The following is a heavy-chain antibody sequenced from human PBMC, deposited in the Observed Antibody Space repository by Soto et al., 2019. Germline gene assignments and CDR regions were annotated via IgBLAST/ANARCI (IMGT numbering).Heavy chain of an antibody. CDR2: INPNSGDK. CDR3: ARGDILTGPSQPFDY. J-gene: IGHJ4*02. V-gene: IGHV1-2*02. Sequence: GASVKVSCKAYGDTFTDSYMHWVRQAPGQGLEWMGWINPNSGDKRYAQKFQVRVTMTRDTSINTAYMEMSSLRSDDTAVYYCARGDILTGPSQPFDYWGQAPLVTVSS. CDR1: GDTFTDSY. D-gene: IGHD3-9*01.